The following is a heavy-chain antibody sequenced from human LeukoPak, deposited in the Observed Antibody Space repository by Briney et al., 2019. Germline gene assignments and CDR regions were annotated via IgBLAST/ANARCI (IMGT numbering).Heavy chain of an antibody. V-gene: IGHV3-7*01. CDR3: ARDHYYFDY. Sequence: GGSLRLSCAASEFTFSSYWMSWVRQAPGKGLEWVANIKQDGSEKYYVDSVKGRFTISRDNAKNSLYLQMNSLRAEDTAVYYCARDHYYFDYWGQGTLVTVSS. J-gene: IGHJ4*02. CDR1: EFTFSSYW. CDR2: IKQDGSEK.